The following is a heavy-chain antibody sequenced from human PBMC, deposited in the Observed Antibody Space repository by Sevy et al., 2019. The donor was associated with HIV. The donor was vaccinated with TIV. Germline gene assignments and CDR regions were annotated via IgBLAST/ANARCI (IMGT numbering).Heavy chain of an antibody. J-gene: IGHJ6*02. V-gene: IGHV1-18*01. Sequence: ASVKVACKASGYTFTSYGISWVRQAPGQGLEWMGWISAYNGNTNYAQKLQGRVTMTTDTSTSTAYMGLRSLRSDDTAVYYCARTLFYDSSGYYYYGMDVWGQGTTVTVSS. D-gene: IGHD3-22*01. CDR3: ARTLFYDSSGYYYYGMDV. CDR1: GYTFTSYG. CDR2: ISAYNGNT.